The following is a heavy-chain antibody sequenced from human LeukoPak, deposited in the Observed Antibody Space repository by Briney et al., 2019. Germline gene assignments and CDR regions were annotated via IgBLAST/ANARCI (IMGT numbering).Heavy chain of an antibody. CDR1: GFTFSSYW. Sequence: GGSLRLSCAASGFTFSSYWMHWVRQAPGKGLVWVSRINSDGSSTSYADSVKGRFTISRDNAKNSVFLQMKSLRADDAAVYYCTLGEWLQPFDYWGQGILVTVSS. CDR3: TLGEWLQPFDY. D-gene: IGHD3-16*01. J-gene: IGHJ4*02. CDR2: INSDGSST. V-gene: IGHV3-74*01.